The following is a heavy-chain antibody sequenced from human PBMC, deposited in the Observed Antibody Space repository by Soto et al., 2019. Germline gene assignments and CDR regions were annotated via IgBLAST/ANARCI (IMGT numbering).Heavy chain of an antibody. V-gene: IGHV1-69*13. CDR2: IIPIFGTA. J-gene: IGHJ6*02. CDR1: GGTFSSYA. Sequence: ASVKVSCKASGGTFSSYAISWVRQAPGQGLEWMGGIIPIFGTANYAQKFQGRVTITADESTSTAYMELRSLRSDDTAVYYCARDTPDPTIVVVPAAYYYYYYGMDVWGQGTTVTVSS. CDR3: ARDTPDPTIVVVPAAYYYYYYGMDV. D-gene: IGHD2-2*01.